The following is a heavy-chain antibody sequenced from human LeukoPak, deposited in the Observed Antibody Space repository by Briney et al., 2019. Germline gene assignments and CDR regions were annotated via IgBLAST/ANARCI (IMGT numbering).Heavy chain of an antibody. J-gene: IGHJ4*02. Sequence: PGGSLRLSCAASGFTVSSNYMSWVRQAPGKGLEWVSVIYSGGSTYYADSVKGRFTISIDNSKNTLYLQMNSLRAEDTAVYYCARDYVGYSGYDWYFDYWGQGTLVTVSS. CDR3: ARDYVGYSGYDWYFDY. CDR1: GFTVSSNY. V-gene: IGHV3-66*01. D-gene: IGHD5-12*01. CDR2: IYSGGST.